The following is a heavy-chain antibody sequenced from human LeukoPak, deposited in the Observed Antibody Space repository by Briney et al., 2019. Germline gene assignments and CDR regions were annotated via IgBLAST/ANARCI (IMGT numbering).Heavy chain of an antibody. J-gene: IGHJ6*03. V-gene: IGHV4-34*01. CDR1: GGSFSGYY. D-gene: IGHD1-20*01. CDR2: INHSGST. Sequence: TETLSLTCAVYGGSFSGYYWSWIRQPPGKVLEWIGEINHSGSTNYNPSLKSRFTISVDTSKNQFSLKLSSVTAADTAVYYCARGRVPPYNWNYYYYYYMDVWGKGTTVTVSS. CDR3: ARGRVPPYNWNYYYYYYMDV.